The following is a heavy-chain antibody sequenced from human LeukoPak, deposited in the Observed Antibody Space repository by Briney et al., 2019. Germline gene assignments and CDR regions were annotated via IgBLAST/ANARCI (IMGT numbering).Heavy chain of an antibody. Sequence: PGGSLRLSCAASGFTFSSYAMSWVRQAPGKGLEWVSAISGSGGSTYYADSVKGRFTISRDNSKNTLYLQMNSLRAEDTAVYYCAKERSIAARRGEYYFDYWGQRTLVTASS. D-gene: IGHD6-6*01. V-gene: IGHV3-23*01. CDR2: ISGSGGST. CDR3: AKERSIAARRGEYYFDY. CDR1: GFTFSSYA. J-gene: IGHJ4*02.